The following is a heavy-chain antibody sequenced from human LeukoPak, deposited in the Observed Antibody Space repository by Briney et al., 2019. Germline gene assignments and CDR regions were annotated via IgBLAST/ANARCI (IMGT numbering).Heavy chain of an antibody. CDR3: ARYFLIPALFY. D-gene: IGHD3-16*01. CDR2: INPNSGGT. Sequence: GASVKVSCKASGYTFTSYGISWVRQAPGQGLEWMGWINPNSGGTNYAQKFQGRVTMTRDTSISTAYMELSRLRSDDTAVYYCARYFLIPALFYWGQGTLVTVSS. CDR1: GYTFTSYG. V-gene: IGHV1-2*02. J-gene: IGHJ4*02.